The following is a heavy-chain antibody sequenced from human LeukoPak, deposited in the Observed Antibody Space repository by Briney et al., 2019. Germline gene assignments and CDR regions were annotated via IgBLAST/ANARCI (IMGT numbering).Heavy chain of an antibody. V-gene: IGHV3-30*04. J-gene: IGHJ6*02. CDR3: ARDGGRQQLVPYYYYGMDV. Sequence: GGSLRLSCAASGFTFSSYAMHWVRQAPGKGLEWVAVISYDGSNKYYADSVKGRFTTSRDNSKNTLYLQMNSLRAEDTAVYYCARDGGRQQLVPYYYYGMDVWGQGTTVTVSS. CDR2: ISYDGSNK. CDR1: GFTFSSYA. D-gene: IGHD6-13*01.